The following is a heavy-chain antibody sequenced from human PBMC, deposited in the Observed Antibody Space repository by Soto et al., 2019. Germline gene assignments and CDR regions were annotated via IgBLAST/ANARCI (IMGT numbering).Heavy chain of an antibody. D-gene: IGHD3-22*01. Sequence: PGGSLRLSCAASGFTFSSYAMSWVRQAPGKGLEWVSAISGSGGSTYYADSVKGRFTISRDNSKNTLYLQMNSLRAGDTAVYYCARGYYYDSSGYPDVWGQGTTVTVSS. J-gene: IGHJ6*02. CDR2: ISGSGGST. V-gene: IGHV3-23*01. CDR3: ARGYYYDSSGYPDV. CDR1: GFTFSSYA.